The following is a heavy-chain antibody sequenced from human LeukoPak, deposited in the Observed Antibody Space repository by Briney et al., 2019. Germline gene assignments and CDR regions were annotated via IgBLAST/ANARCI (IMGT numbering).Heavy chain of an antibody. CDR1: GGSISSYY. J-gene: IGHJ5*02. V-gene: IGHV4-59*01. D-gene: IGHD2-15*01. Sequence: SETLSLTCTVSGGSISSYYWSWIRQPPGKGLEWIGYIYYSGSTNYNPSLKSRVTISVDTSKNQFSLKLSSVTAADTAVYYCARAGEYCSGASCYPRGFDPWGQGNVVIVSS. CDR3: ARAGEYCSGASCYPRGFDP. CDR2: IYYSGST.